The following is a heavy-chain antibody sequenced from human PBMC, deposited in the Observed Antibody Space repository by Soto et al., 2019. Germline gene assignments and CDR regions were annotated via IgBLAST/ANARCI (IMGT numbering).Heavy chain of an antibody. CDR1: GGSISSGDYY. J-gene: IGHJ6*02. CDR2: IYYSGST. V-gene: IGHV4-30-4*01. D-gene: IGHD3-16*02. CDR3: ARVFYYDYVWGSYRPSHGMDV. Sequence: QVQLQESGPGLVKPSQTLSLTCTVSGGSISSGDYYWSWIRQPPGKGLEWIGYIYYSGSTYYNPSVQSRVTLSVDTSKHQFSLKLSSVTAADTAVYYCARVFYYDYVWGSYRPSHGMDVWGQGTTVTVSS.